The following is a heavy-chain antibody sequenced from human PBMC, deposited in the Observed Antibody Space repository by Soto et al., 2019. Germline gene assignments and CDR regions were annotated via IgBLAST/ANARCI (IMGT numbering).Heavy chain of an antibody. J-gene: IGHJ4*02. CDR1: GFTFSAYG. CDR3: ARDPCIRQSNGWFYYFDY. D-gene: IGHD6-19*01. CDR2: ITRDGSNK. V-gene: IGHV3-30*03. Sequence: QVQLVESGGGVVQPGRSLRLSCAASGFTFSAYGMHWVRQAPGKGLEWVAIITRDGSNKFYADSVKGRFTISRDNSKNTLYLQMNSLRAEDTAVYYCARDPCIRQSNGWFYYFDYWGQGTLVTVSS.